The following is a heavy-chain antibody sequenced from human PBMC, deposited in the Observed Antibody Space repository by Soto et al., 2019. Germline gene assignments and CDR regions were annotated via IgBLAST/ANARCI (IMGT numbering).Heavy chain of an antibody. CDR2: IYYSGNA. Sequence: SETLSLTCTVSGGSISSGSYYWGWVRQPPGKWLEWIGSIYYSGNAYYNPSLKSRVAVSVDTSKNQFSLKVTSVTATDTAVYYCARHKDTSSRYLLPDFWGQGTLVTVSS. D-gene: IGHD6-13*01. J-gene: IGHJ4*02. V-gene: IGHV4-39*01. CDR1: GGSISSGSYY. CDR3: ARHKDTSSRYLLPDF.